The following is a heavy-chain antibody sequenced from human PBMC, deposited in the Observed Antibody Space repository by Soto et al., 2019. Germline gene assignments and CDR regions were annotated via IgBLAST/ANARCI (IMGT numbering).Heavy chain of an antibody. V-gene: IGHV3-7*04. CDR2: IKQDGSEK. J-gene: IGHJ4*02. CDR3: VRDPGSSWGKTHYFDY. Sequence: GGSLRLSCVASGFTFSSYWMSWVRQAPGKGLEWVANIKQDGSEKYYVDSVKGRFTISRDNAKNSLYLQMNSLRAEDTAVYYCVRDPGSSWGKTHYFDYWGQGTLVTVSS. CDR1: GFTFSSYW. D-gene: IGHD6-13*01.